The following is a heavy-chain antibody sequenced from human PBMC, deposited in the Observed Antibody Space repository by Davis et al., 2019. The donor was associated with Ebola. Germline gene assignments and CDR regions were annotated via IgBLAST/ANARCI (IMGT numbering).Heavy chain of an antibody. Sequence: MPSETLSLTCAVYGGSFSGYYWSWIRQPPGKGLEWIGEINHSGSTNYNPSLKSRVTISVDTSKNQFSLKLYSVTAADTAAYYCASDETGATTGSFDYWGQGTLVTVSS. CDR2: INHSGST. CDR1: GGSFSGYY. V-gene: IGHV4-34*01. J-gene: IGHJ4*02. D-gene: IGHD1-26*01. CDR3: ASDETGATTGSFDY.